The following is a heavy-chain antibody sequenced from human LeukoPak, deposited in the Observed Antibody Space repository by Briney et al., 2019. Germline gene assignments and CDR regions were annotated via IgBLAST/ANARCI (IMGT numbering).Heavy chain of an antibody. V-gene: IGHV3-48*01. CDR3: ARAGSGNRWAKFGMDV. J-gene: IGHJ6*02. Sequence: GGSLRLSCAASGFTFSSYSMNWVRQAPGKGLEWISYISCSSSTIYYADSVKGRFTISRENAKNSLYLQMNSLRAGDTAVYYCARAGSGNRWAKFGMDVWGQGTTVTVSS. CDR1: GFTFSSYS. D-gene: IGHD1-1*01. CDR2: ISCSSSTI.